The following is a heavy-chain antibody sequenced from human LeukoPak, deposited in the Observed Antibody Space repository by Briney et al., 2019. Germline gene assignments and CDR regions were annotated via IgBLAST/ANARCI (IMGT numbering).Heavy chain of an antibody. V-gene: IGHV4-61*01. CDR3: ARGMYYFDY. CDR1: GGSVSAGSYY. CDR2: IYYSGST. Sequence: SETLSLTCTVSGGSVSAGSYYWSWIRQPPGKGLEWIGYIYYSGSTNYNPSLKSRATISVDTSKNQFSLKLSSVTAADTAVYYCARGMYYFDYWGQGTLVTVSS. J-gene: IGHJ4*02.